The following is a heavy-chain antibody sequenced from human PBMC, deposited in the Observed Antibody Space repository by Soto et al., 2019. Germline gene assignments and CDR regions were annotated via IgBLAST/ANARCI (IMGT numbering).Heavy chain of an antibody. CDR1: GGSISSYY. J-gene: IGHJ6*02. CDR2: IYYSGST. Sequence: PSETLSLTCTVSGGSISSYYWSWIRQAPGKGLEWIGYIYYSGSTNYNPSLKSRVTISVDTSKNQFSLKLNSVTAADTAVYYCARQPRYYYGMDVWGQGTTVTVSS. V-gene: IGHV4-59*01. CDR3: ARQPRYYYGMDV.